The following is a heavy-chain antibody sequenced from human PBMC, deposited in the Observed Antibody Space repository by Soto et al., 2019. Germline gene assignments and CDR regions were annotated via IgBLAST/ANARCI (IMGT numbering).Heavy chain of an antibody. J-gene: IGHJ4*02. CDR3: AREADFASSGYVLDY. CDR1: GFTFSGFS. CDR2: VTSSPSSM. Sequence: GGSLRLSCGASGFTFSGFSMNWVRQAPGKGLEWVSSVTSSPSSMFYADSVKGRFTISRDDAKDSLFLQMNSLRADDTAVYYCAREADFASSGYVLDYWGLGTLVPVSS. D-gene: IGHD3-22*01. V-gene: IGHV3-21*01.